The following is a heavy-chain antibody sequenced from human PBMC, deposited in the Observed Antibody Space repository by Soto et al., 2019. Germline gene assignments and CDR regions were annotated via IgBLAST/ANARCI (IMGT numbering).Heavy chain of an antibody. CDR2: VTPASTGT. CDR1: GYTFTSYY. CDR3: ARETRYGGSYTFSIAV. J-gene: IGHJ6*02. V-gene: IGHV1-46*01. D-gene: IGHD1-26*01. Sequence: QVQLVQSGAEVKKPGASVKVSCKASGYTFTSYYMHWLRQAPGQGLEWVGFVTPASTGTTYAQKVHGRAAMTKDTSASTAYMELSSVGTEDTATYYRARETRYGGSYTFSIAVWGPGTTVTVSS.